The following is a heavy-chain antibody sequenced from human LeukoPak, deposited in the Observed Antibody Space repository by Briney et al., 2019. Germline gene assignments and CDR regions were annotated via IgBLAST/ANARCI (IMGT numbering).Heavy chain of an antibody. CDR3: ARGSRRLADFHY. J-gene: IGHJ4*02. Sequence: SETLSLTCTVSGDSISSSDYDWGWIRQPPGKGLGWIGTISYSGSTYYNPSLQSRVTISVDTSKNQFSLELSSVTAADTAVYYCARGSRRLADFHYWGQGTLVTVSS. D-gene: IGHD1-26*01. CDR2: ISYSGST. V-gene: IGHV4-39*01. CDR1: GDSISSSDYD.